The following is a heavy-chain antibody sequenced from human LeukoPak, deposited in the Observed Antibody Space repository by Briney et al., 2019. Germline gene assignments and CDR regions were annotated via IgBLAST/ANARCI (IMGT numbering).Heavy chain of an antibody. Sequence: SETLSLTCTVSGGSTSSTTYYWGWIRQPPGKGLEWIGYIYYSGSTNYNPSLKSRVTISVDTSKNQFSLKLSSVTAADTAVYYCAGDMVPSGYCFDYWGQGTLVTVSS. CDR2: IYYSGST. CDR3: AGDMVPSGYCFDY. D-gene: IGHD3-3*01. J-gene: IGHJ4*02. CDR1: GGSTSSTTYY. V-gene: IGHV4-61*05.